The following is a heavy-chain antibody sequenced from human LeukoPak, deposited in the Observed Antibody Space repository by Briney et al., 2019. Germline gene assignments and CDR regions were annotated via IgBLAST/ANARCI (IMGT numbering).Heavy chain of an antibody. V-gene: IGHV4-38-2*01. D-gene: IGHD2-8*01. CDR1: GYSISSGYY. Sequence: SETLSLTCAVSGYSISSGYYWGWIRQPPGKGLEWIGSIYHSGSTYYNPSLKSRVTISVDTSKNQSSLKLSSVTAADTAVYYCASFISMAGPMDVWGKGTTVTVSS. J-gene: IGHJ6*03. CDR2: IYHSGST. CDR3: ASFISMAGPMDV.